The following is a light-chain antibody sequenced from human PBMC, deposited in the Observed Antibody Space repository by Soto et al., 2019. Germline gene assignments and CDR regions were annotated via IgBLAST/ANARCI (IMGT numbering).Light chain of an antibody. CDR3: QQYNSYTWT. J-gene: IGKJ1*01. CDR1: QSISSW. CDR2: KAS. Sequence: DFQMTQSPSSLSASVGDTVTLTCRASQSISSWLAWYQQKPGKAPKLLIYKASSLESGVPSRFSGSGSGTEFTLTISSLQPDDFATYYCQQYNSYTWTFGQGTKVDIK. V-gene: IGKV1-5*03.